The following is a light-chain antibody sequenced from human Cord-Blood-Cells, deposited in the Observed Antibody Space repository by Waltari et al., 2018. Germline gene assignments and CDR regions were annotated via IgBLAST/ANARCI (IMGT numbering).Light chain of an antibody. J-gene: IGKJ2*01. CDR2: AAS. CDR1: QAVISY. CDR3: QQYYSFPYT. V-gene: IGKV1D-8*01. Sequence: VIWMTQSPSLLSVCPVDRVTISCRMRQAVISYLAWYPQKPGKAPEILIYAASTLQSGVPSSFSGSGSGTDFTFTSSCLQSEDFATYYCQQYYSFPYTFGQGTKLEIK.